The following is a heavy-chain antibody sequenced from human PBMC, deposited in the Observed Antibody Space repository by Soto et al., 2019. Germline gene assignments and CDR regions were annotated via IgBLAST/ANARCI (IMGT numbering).Heavy chain of an antibody. CDR1: GFSLRTTGVG. CDR2: IYWNDDK. Sequence: QITLKESGPTLVAPTQTLTLTCTYSGFSLRTTGVGVGWIRQPPGKALEWLGIIYWNDDKRYSPSLKNRFTLTSDISKSQVVLTMTNIDPVDTATYYCAPTWGLPFDYLGQATLVIVSS. V-gene: IGHV2-5*01. CDR3: APTWGLPFDY. J-gene: IGHJ4*02. D-gene: IGHD3-16*01.